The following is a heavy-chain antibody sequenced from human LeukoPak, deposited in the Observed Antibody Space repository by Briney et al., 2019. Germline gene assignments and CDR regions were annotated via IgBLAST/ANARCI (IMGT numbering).Heavy chain of an antibody. CDR1: GYSISSGYY. D-gene: IGHD6-19*01. V-gene: IGHV4-38-2*02. J-gene: IGHJ4*02. CDR3: ARGAVAGTLVY. CDR2: IYHSGST. Sequence: SETLSLTCTVSGYSISSGYYWGWIRQPPGKGLEWIGSIYHSGSTYYNPSLKSRVTISVDTSKNQFSLKLSSVTAADTAVYYCARGAVAGTLVYWGQGTLVTVSS.